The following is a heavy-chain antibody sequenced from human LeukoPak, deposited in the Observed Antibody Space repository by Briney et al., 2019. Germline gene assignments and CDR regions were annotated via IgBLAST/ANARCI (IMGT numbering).Heavy chain of an antibody. CDR1: GYSISSDNY. D-gene: IGHD1-1*01. CDR3: ARLATGTTPGDD. Sequence: SETLSLTCGVSGYSISSDNYWGWIRQPPGNGLQYIGSIHHSGSTDYNPSLKSRVTISVDASKNQFSLKVSSVTAADTAMYYCARLATGTTPGDDWGQGTLVTVSS. V-gene: IGHV4-38-2*01. J-gene: IGHJ4*02. CDR2: IHHSGST.